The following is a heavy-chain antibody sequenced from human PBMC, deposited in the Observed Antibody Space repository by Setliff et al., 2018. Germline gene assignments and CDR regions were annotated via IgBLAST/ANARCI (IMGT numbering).Heavy chain of an antibody. CDR2: IYTTWST. J-gene: IGHJ6*03. V-gene: IGHV4-4*07. Sequence: KPSETLSLTCTVSGGYVKSHYWSWIRQPAGKGLEWIGRIYTTWSTNYNPSLRSRVSISLDTSKSQFFLKLNSVTAADTAVYYCARMTGFLYMDVWGKGTPVTVSS. D-gene: IGHD3-3*01. CDR3: ARMTGFLYMDV. CDR1: GGYVKSHY.